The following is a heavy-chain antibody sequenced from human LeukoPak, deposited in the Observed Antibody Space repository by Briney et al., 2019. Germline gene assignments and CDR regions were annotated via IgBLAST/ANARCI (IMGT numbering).Heavy chain of an antibody. Sequence: PSETLSLTCTVSGGSISSYYWSWIRQPPGKGLEWIGSIYYSGSTYYNPSLKSRVTISVDTSKNQLSLKLSSVTAADTAVYYCAQQLWLLDYYYGMDVWGQGTTVTVSS. CDR3: AQQLWLLDYYYGMDV. CDR2: IYYSGST. V-gene: IGHV4-59*04. J-gene: IGHJ6*02. D-gene: IGHD5-18*01. CDR1: GGSISSYY.